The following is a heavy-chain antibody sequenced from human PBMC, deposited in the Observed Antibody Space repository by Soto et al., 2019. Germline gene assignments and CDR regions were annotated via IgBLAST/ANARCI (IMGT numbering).Heavy chain of an antibody. D-gene: IGHD2-2*01. J-gene: IGHJ4*01. CDR1: GGTFTSFA. CDR2: IIPISGTA. V-gene: IGHV1-69*01. Sequence: QVQLVQSGAEVKKPGSSVKVSCKASGGTFTSFAVSWVRQAPGQGLEWMGGIIPISGTAHYAQKFQGRVTITADESRSTAYVELSSMRSEDTAVYYCVSGGSSPSCYYGLDRDWGHGTLVTVSS. CDR3: VSGGSSPSCYYGLDRD.